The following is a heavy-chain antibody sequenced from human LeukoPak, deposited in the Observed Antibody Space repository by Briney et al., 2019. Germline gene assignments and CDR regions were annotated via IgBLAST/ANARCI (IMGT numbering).Heavy chain of an antibody. CDR3: ARHPDYGDYVPGFDI. Sequence: SETLSHTCAVSGYSISSGYYWGWIRQPPGKGLEWIGSIYHSGSTYYNPSLKSRVTISVDTSKNQFSLKLSSVTAADTAVYYRARHPDYGDYVPGFDIWGQGTMVTVSS. CDR2: IYHSGST. CDR1: GYSISSGYY. V-gene: IGHV4-38-2*01. J-gene: IGHJ3*02. D-gene: IGHD4-17*01.